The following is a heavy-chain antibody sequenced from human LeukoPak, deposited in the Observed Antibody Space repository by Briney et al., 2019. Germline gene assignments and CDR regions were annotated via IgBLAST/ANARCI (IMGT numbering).Heavy chain of an antibody. CDR2: MNPNSGGT. CDR1: GYIFTGYY. CDR3: ARSDYYYYMDV. J-gene: IGHJ6*03. V-gene: IGHV1-2*02. Sequence: ASVKVSCKASGYIFTGYYMHWVRQAPGQGLEWMGWMNPNSGGTNYAQKFQGRVTMTRDTSISTAYMELGRLRSDDTAVYYCARSDYYYYMDVWGKGTTVTVSS.